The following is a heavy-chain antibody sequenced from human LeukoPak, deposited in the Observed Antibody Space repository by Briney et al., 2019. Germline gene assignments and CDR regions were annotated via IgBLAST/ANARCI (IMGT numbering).Heavy chain of an antibody. CDR2: VRGGGAYT. CDR3: AKRITVSAGYYLDS. CDR1: GFSFSSFA. D-gene: IGHD2-8*01. Sequence: GGSLTLSCVGSGFSFSSFAMSWVRQAPGKGLEWVSTVRGGGAYTYYADSVKGRFTVSRDDSKSMHFLQMNSLSPEDTALYFCAKRITVSAGYYLDSWGQGTLVAVSS. J-gene: IGHJ4*02. V-gene: IGHV3-23*01.